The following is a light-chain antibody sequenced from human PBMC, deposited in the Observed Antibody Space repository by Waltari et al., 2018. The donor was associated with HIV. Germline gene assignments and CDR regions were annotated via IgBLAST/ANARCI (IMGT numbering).Light chain of an antibody. CDR3: SPYTSSSVF. V-gene: IGLV2-14*03. J-gene: IGLJ2*01. CDR2: DAI. CDR1: RSDVGGYSY. Sequence: QSALTQPASVSGSPGQSITISCTGTRSDVGGYSYVSWYQQHPGKAPKLIIHDAITLPSGVSNRFSGSKSGDTASLTISGLQAEDEAVYFCSPYTSSSVFFGGGTRLTVL.